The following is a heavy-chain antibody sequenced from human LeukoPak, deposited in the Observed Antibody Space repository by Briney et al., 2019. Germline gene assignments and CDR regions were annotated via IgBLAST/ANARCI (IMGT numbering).Heavy chain of an antibody. V-gene: IGHV4-39*01. J-gene: IGHJ5*02. CDR3: ARQGSSTWFDP. D-gene: IGHD2-2*01. CDR2: IYYSGST. Sequence: SETLSLTCSVSVGSITNSNYYWGWIRQPPGKGLEWIGSIYYSGSTYYNPSLKSRVTISVDTSKKQFALKVSSVTATDTAVYFCARQGSSTWFDPWGQGTLVTVSS. CDR1: VGSITNSNYY.